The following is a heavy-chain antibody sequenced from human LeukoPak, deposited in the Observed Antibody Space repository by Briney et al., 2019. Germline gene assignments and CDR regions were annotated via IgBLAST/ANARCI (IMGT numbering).Heavy chain of an antibody. V-gene: IGHV1-2*06. CDR3: ATFMILDEGDFDI. CDR2: INPNSGGT. J-gene: IGHJ3*02. Sequence: ASVKVSCKASGYTFTGYYIHWVRQAPGHGLEWMGRINPNSGGTNIAQKFQGRVAMTRDTSINTAYMELSRLRSDDTAVFYCATFMILDEGDFDIWGQGTMVTVSS. D-gene: IGHD3-16*01. CDR1: GYTFTGYY.